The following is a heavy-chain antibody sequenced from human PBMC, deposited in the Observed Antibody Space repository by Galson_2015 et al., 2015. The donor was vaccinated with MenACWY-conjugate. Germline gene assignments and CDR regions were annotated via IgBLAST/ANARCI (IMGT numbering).Heavy chain of an antibody. V-gene: IGHV4-59*12. CDR2: IYYSGTT. J-gene: IGHJ1*01. CDR3: VRLFGNTFQH. CDR1: ADTIISTY. D-gene: IGHD3-10*02. Sequence: SETLCRTCTVSADTIISTYWSCIRQPSGQGPQLISTIYYSGTTNYNPALKSRVTISADTSKNQFPLKLNSMTPADTATYYPVRLFGNTFQHWGQGTPVTVSS.